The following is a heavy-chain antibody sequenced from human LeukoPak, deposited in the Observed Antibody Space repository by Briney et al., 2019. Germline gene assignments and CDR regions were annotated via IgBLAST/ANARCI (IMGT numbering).Heavy chain of an antibody. J-gene: IGHJ4*02. CDR3: ARNDGYNAFDY. CDR2: ISYDGSNK. CDR1: GFTFSSYA. Sequence: PGRSLRLSCAASGFTFSSYAMHWVRQAPGKGREWVAVISYDGSNKYYADSVKGRFTISRDNSKNTLYLQMNSLRAEDTAVYYCARNDGYNAFDYWGQGTLVTVSS. V-gene: IGHV3-30-3*01. D-gene: IGHD5-24*01.